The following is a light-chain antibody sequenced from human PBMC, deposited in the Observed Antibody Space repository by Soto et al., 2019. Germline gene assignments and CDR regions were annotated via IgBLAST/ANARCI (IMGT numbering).Light chain of an antibody. J-gene: IGLJ2*01. CDR2: EVS. CDR3: SSYAGRNNFVV. V-gene: IGLV2-8*01. Sequence: QSVLTQPPSASGSPGQSVTISCTGTSSDVGGYNYVSWYQHHPGKAPKLMIYEVSKRPSGVPDRFSGSKSGNTPSLTVSGLQAEDEADYYCSSYAGRNNFVVLGGGTKLTVL. CDR1: SSDVGGYNY.